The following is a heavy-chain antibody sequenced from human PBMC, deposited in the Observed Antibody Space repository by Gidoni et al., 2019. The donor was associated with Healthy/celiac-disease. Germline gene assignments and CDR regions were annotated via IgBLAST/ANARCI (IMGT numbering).Heavy chain of an antibody. CDR3: ARDCGGDCLYYYYGMDV. Sequence: ELQLVESGGGLVQPGGSLRLSCAASGLTFSSYWMSWVRQAPGKGLEWVANIKQDGSEKYYVDSVKGRFTISRDNAKNSLYLQMNSLRAEDTAVYYCARDCGGDCLYYYYGMDVWGQGTTVTVSS. CDR1: GLTFSSYW. CDR2: IKQDGSEK. J-gene: IGHJ6*02. V-gene: IGHV3-7*01. D-gene: IGHD2-21*02.